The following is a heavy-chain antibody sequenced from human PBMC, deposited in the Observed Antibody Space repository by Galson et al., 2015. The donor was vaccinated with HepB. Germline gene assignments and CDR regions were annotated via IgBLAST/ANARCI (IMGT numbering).Heavy chain of an antibody. Sequence: SLRLSCAVSGFSLSAYSMNWVRQAPGKGLERVSYISSQSWTIYHADSVKGRFTISRVDSKNTLYLHMNSLRPEDTAVYYCATERSTSGSYYFDNWGQGTLVTVSS. CDR1: GFSLSAYS. CDR2: ISSQSWTI. D-gene: IGHD1-26*01. J-gene: IGHJ4*02. CDR3: ATERSTSGSYYFDN. V-gene: IGHV3-48*01.